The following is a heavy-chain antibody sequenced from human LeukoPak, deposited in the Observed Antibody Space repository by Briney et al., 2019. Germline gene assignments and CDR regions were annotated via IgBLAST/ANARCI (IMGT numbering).Heavy chain of an antibody. Sequence: GASVKVSCKTSGYTFSGYFIHWIRQAPGHGLEWMGRINPNTGGTNYAQKFQGRVTMTSDSSIRSAYMDLSRLSLDDSAVYYCALGGSSDLEWLVDYFDHWGQGSLVLVSS. D-gene: IGHD3-3*01. V-gene: IGHV1-2*06. J-gene: IGHJ4*02. CDR3: ALGGSSDLEWLVDYFDH. CDR2: INPNTGGT. CDR1: GYTFSGYF.